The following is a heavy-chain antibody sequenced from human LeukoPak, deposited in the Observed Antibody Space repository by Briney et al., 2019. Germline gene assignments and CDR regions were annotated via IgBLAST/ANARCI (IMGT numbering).Heavy chain of an antibody. CDR2: ISYDGSNK. V-gene: IGHV3-30*18. CDR1: GFTFSSYG. CDR3: AKDGLRYSYGHYDAFDI. Sequence: GSLRLSCAASGFTFSSYGMHWVRQAPGKGLEWVAVISYDGSNKYYADSVKGRFTVSRDNSKNTLYLQMNSLRAEDTAVYYCAKDGLRYSYGHYDAFDIWGQGTMVTVSS. D-gene: IGHD5-18*01. J-gene: IGHJ3*02.